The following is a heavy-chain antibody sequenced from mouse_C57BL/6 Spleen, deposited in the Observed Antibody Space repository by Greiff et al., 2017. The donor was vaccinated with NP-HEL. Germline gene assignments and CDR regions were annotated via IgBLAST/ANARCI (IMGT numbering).Heavy chain of an antibody. D-gene: IGHD2-2*01. J-gene: IGHJ2*01. CDR3: AREAGLRRYFDY. CDR1: GYSITSGYY. V-gene: IGHV3-6*01. CDR2: ISYDGSN. Sequence: EVKLMESGPGLVKPSQSLSLTCSVTGYSITSGYYWNWIRQFPGNKLEWMGYISYDGSNNYNPSLKNRISITRDTSKNQFFLKLNSVTTEDTATYYCAREAGLRRYFDYWGQGTTLTVSS.